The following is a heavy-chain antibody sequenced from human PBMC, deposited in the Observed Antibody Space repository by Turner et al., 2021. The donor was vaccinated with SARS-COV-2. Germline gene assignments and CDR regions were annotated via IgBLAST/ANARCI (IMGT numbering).Heavy chain of an antibody. D-gene: IGHD6-13*01. CDR2: ISGSGGST. V-gene: IGHV3-23*01. CDR1: GFTFSSYA. J-gene: IGHJ1*01. Sequence: EVQLLESGGGLVQPGGSLRPSCAASGFTFSSYAMSWVRQAPGKGLEWVSVISGSGGSTYYADSVKGRFTISRDNSKNTLYLQMNSLRAEDTAVYYCAKDYDSSWYSGNFQHWGQGTLVTVSS. CDR3: AKDYDSSWYSGNFQH.